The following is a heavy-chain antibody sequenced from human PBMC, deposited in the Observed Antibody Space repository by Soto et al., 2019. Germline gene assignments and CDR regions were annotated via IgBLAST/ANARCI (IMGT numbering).Heavy chain of an antibody. Sequence: GGSLRLSCAASGFTFSSYAMSWVRQAPGKGLEWVSAISGSGDSTYYADSVKGRYTISRDNSKNTLYLQMNSLRAEDTALYYCAKDSPQLLQFKWVGGGMDVWGQGTTVTVSS. CDR3: AKDSPQLLQFKWVGGGMDV. D-gene: IGHD3-22*01. CDR2: ISGSGDST. V-gene: IGHV3-23*01. CDR1: GFTFSSYA. J-gene: IGHJ6*02.